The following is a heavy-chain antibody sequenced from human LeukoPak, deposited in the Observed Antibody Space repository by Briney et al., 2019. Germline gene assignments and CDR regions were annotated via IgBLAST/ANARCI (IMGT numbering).Heavy chain of an antibody. V-gene: IGHV3-9*01. CDR3: AKDSFGEQQLVLDY. J-gene: IGHJ4*02. D-gene: IGHD6-13*01. CDR1: GFTFDDYA. Sequence: GRSLRLSCAASGFTFDDYAMHWVRQAPGKGLEWVSGISWNSGSIGYADSVKGRFTISRDNAKNSLYLQMNSLRAEDTALYYCAKDSFGEQQLVLDYWGQGTLVTVSS. CDR2: ISWNSGSI.